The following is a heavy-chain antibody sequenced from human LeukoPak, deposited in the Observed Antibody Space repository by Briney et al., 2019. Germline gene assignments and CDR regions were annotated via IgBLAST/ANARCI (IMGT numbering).Heavy chain of an antibody. V-gene: IGHV5-51*01. CDR1: GYAFTTYW. Sequence: GESLKISCKASGYAFTTYWIGWVRQMPGKGLEWVGIIYPGDSETRYSPSFQGQVTISADKFISTAYLQWSSLQASDTAMYYCVRSPSDGYHDAFDVWGQRTMVTVSS. CDR3: VRSPSDGYHDAFDV. CDR2: IYPGDSET. J-gene: IGHJ3*01. D-gene: IGHD5-24*01.